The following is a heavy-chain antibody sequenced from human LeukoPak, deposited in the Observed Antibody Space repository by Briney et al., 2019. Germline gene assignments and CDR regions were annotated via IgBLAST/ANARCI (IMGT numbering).Heavy chain of an antibody. J-gene: IGHJ6*02. Sequence: GGSLGLSCAASGFTFSSYDMHWVRQATGKGLEWVSAIGTAGDTYYPGSVKGRFTISRENAKNSLYLQMNSLRAGDTAVYYCARAPGTTHYYGMDVWGQGTTVTVSS. V-gene: IGHV3-13*01. CDR1: GFTFSSYD. CDR3: ARAPGTTHYYGMDV. D-gene: IGHD1-1*01. CDR2: IGTAGDT.